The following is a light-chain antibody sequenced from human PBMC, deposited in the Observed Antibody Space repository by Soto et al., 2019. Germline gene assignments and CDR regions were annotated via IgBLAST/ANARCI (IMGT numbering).Light chain of an antibody. J-gene: IGKJ4*01. CDR1: QSVSSY. V-gene: IGKV3-11*01. CDR3: QQLNSYPLT. CDR2: DAS. Sequence: EIVLTQSPATLSLSPGERAALSCNASQSVSSYVAWYQQKPGQAPRLLIYDASNRATGIPARFSGSGSGTDFTLTISSLEPEDFATYYCQQLNSYPLTFGGGTKVDIK.